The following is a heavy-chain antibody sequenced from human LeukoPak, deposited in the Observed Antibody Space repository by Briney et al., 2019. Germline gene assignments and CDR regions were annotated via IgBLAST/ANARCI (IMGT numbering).Heavy chain of an antibody. Sequence: SETLSLTCLVSGGSISSYYWSWIRQPPGKGLEWIGYLYNNEDSSYNPSLKSRVTMSVDTSNNQFSLKLGFVTAADTAVYYCAKTHYYGSGDYYNLNAFDVWGQGTMVTVSS. CDR3: AKTHYYGSGDYYNLNAFDV. CDR1: GGSISSYY. D-gene: IGHD3-10*01. V-gene: IGHV4-4*08. J-gene: IGHJ3*01. CDR2: LYNNEDS.